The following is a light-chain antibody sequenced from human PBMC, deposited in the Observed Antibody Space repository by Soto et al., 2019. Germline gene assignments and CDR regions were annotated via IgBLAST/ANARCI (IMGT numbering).Light chain of an antibody. CDR2: EVN. CDR1: SSDVGAFNY. Sequence: QSVLTQPPSVSGSRGQPVTISCTGISSDVGAFNYASWYQHHPGKVPKFLIYEVNKRPSGVPDRFSGSKSGNTASLTVSGLQPEDEAEYFCSSFVDGTSYVFGTGTKVTVL. CDR3: SSFVDGTSYV. J-gene: IGLJ1*01. V-gene: IGLV2-8*01.